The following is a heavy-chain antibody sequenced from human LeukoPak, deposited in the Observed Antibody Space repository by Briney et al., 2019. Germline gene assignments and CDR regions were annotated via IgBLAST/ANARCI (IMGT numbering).Heavy chain of an antibody. D-gene: IGHD6-19*01. Sequence: PGGSLRLSCAASGFTFSDHYMTWIRQAPGKGLEWVSYISSDGRAIYYADSVKGRFTISRDNSKNTLYLQMNSLRAEDTAVYYCARDAPYSSGWEYGYFDYWGQGTLVTVSS. CDR3: ARDAPYSSGWEYGYFDY. J-gene: IGHJ4*02. V-gene: IGHV3-11*04. CDR1: GFTFSDHY. CDR2: ISSDGRAI.